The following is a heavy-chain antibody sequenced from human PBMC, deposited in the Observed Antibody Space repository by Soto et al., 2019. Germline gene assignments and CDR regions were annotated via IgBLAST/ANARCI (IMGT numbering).Heavy chain of an antibody. J-gene: IGHJ3*02. CDR1: GFTFSSYD. CDR3: ARGVGSSGWYTAVSYDDFDI. Sequence: GGSLRLSCAASGFTFSSYDMHWVRQATGKGLEWVSAIGTAGDTYYPGSVKGRFTISRENAKNSLYLQMNSLRAGDTAVYYCARGVGSSGWYTAVSYDDFDIWGQGTMVTVSS. V-gene: IGHV3-13*01. D-gene: IGHD6-19*01. CDR2: IGTAGDT.